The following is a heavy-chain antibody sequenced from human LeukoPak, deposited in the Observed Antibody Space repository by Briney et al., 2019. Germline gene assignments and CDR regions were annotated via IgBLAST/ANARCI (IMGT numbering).Heavy chain of an antibody. D-gene: IGHD2-2*02. CDR3: ASEHLNRYCSSTSCYTAVAGDFDY. CDR1: GGSIGNSTYY. J-gene: IGHJ4*02. V-gene: IGHV4-39*01. Sequence: SETLSLTCTVSGGSIGNSTYYWAWIRQPPGKGLEWIGTISDSGNTYSNPSLRRRFTISVDTSKNQFSLKLSSVTAADTAVYYCASEHLNRYCSSTSCYTAVAGDFDYWGQGTLVTVSS. CDR2: ISDSGNT.